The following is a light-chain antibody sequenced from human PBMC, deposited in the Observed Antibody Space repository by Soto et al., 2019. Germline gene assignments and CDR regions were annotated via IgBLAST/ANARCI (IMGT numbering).Light chain of an antibody. J-gene: IGLJ3*02. Sequence: QSVLTQPPSASGTPGQRVTISCSGSSSNIGSNYVYWYQQLPGTAPKLLIYSNNQRPSGVPDRFSGSKSGTSASLAISGLRSEEEADYYCAAWVDSLSGGGFGGGTKLTVL. CDR1: SSNIGSNY. CDR3: AAWVDSLSGGG. V-gene: IGLV1-47*02. CDR2: SNN.